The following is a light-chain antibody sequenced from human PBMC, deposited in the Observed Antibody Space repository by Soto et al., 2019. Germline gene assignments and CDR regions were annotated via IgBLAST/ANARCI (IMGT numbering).Light chain of an antibody. J-gene: IGLJ2*01. CDR2: EVS. CDR3: ASYSDTARVV. V-gene: IGLV2-14*01. Sequence: QSALTQPASVSGSPGQSITISCTGTDSDMGGYNYVSWYQQHAGKAPQLMIYEVSNRPPGISDRFSGSKSAYTASLTISRLQAADEGDYYCASYSDTARVVFGGGTKVTVL. CDR1: DSDMGGYNY.